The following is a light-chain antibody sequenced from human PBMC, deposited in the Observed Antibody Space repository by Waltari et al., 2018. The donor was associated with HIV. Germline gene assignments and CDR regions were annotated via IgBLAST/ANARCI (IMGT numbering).Light chain of an antibody. J-gene: IGLJ2*01. V-gene: IGLV2-14*01. CDR2: GVN. CDR3: TTYTAKDSLL. Sequence: SALTQPASVSGSPGQSVTISCTGTSYEFDLHNFPSWYQQHPGKAPQLIIFGVNSRPSVISSRFSASKSGDTASLTISGLQSGDEADYYCTTYTAKDSLLIGSGTKLTVL. CDR1: SYEFDLHNF.